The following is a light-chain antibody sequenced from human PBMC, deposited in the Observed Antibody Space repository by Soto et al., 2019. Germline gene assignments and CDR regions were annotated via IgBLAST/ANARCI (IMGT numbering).Light chain of an antibody. Sequence: QSVLTQPASVSGSPGQSITISCTGTSSDVGGYKYVSWYQQHPGKAPKLMIFEVSDRPSGASHRFSGSKSGNTASLTISGLQAEDEADYYCSSYTSSTTQVFGTGTKVTVL. CDR2: EVS. V-gene: IGLV2-14*01. CDR1: SSDVGGYKY. CDR3: SSYTSSTTQV. J-gene: IGLJ1*01.